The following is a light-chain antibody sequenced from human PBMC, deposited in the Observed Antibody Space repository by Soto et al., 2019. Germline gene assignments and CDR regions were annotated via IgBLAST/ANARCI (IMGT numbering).Light chain of an antibody. V-gene: IGKV3-11*01. CDR2: GAS. CDR1: QSVGRS. J-gene: IGKJ4*01. CDR3: QQRSNWPPLT. Sequence: EIVLTQSPATLSLSPGERATLSCRASQSVGRSLAWYQQKPGQAPRLLIYGASDRATGIPARFSGSGSGTDFTLTISSLKPEDFAVYFCQQRSNWPPLTFGGGTKVEIK.